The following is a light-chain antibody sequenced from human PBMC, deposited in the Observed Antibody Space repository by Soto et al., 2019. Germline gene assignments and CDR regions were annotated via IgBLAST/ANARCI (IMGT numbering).Light chain of an antibody. V-gene: IGKV1-9*01. J-gene: IGKJ1*01. CDR1: QGISSY. CDR2: AAS. Sequence: IQLTQSPSYLSASVGDRVTITCRASQGISSYLAWYQQKPGKAPNLLIYAASTLQSGVPSRFSGSGSGTDFTLTISSLQPEDFATYYCQQLNSYPRTFGQGTKVEIK. CDR3: QQLNSYPRT.